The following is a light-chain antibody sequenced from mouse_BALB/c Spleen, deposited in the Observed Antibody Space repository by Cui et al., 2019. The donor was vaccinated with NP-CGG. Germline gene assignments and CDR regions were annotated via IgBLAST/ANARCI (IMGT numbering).Light chain of an antibody. J-gene: IGLJ1*01. CDR2: GTN. CDR3: ALWYSNHWV. CDR1: TGAVTTSNY. Sequence: QAVVTQESALTTSPGETVTLTCRSSTGAVTTSNYANWVQENPDHLFTGLIGGTNNRVPGVPARFSGSLIGDKAALTITGAHTEDEAIYFCALWYSNHWVFGGGTKLTVL. V-gene: IGLV1*01.